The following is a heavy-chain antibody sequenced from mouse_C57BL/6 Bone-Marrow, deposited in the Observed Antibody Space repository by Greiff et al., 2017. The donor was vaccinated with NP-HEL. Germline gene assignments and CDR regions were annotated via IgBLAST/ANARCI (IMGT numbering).Heavy chain of an antibody. J-gene: IGHJ4*01. Sequence: VQLQQSGAELARPGASVKMSCMASGYTFTSYTMHWVKQRPGQGLEWIGYINPSSGYTKYNQKFKDKATLTADKSSSTAYMQLSSLTSEDSAVYYCARRGLRQAMDYWGQGTSVAVCS. CDR2: INPSSGYT. V-gene: IGHV1-4*01. CDR1: GYTFTSYT. CDR3: ARRGLRQAMDY. D-gene: IGHD2-4*01.